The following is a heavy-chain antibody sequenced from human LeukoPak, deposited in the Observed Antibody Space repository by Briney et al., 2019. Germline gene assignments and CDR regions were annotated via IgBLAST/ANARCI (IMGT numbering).Heavy chain of an antibody. V-gene: IGHV3-30*02. CDR3: VKEETGTFPGAY. J-gene: IGHJ4*02. CDR2: IRNDGSIQ. D-gene: IGHD1/OR15-1a*01. CDR1: GFNFYRFG. Sequence: PGGSLRLSCAASGFNFYRFGMHWVRQAPGKGLEWVAHIRNDGSIQAYAASVKGRFTISRDNFKNTLYLQMIGLRDEDTALYYCVKEETGTFPGAYWGQGTLVTVSS.